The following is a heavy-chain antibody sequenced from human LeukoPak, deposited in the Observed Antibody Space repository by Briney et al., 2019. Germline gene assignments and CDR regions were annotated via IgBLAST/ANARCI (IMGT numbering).Heavy chain of an antibody. CDR3: ARSLSSGSSGLDY. CDR1: GYTFTRYD. D-gene: IGHD3-22*01. V-gene: IGHV1-69*04. J-gene: IGHJ4*02. Sequence: ASVKVSCKASGYTFTRYDINWVRQAPGQGLEWMGRIIPILGIANYARRFQGRVTITADKSTSTAYMELSSLRSEDTAVYYCARSLSSGSSGLDYWGQGTLVTVSS. CDR2: IIPILGIA.